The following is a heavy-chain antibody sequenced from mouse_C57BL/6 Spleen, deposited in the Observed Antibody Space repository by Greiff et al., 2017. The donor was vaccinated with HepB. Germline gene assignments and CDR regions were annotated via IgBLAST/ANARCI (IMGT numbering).Heavy chain of an antibody. CDR3: ANYYGSRGYYAMDY. CDR2: INPNNGGT. D-gene: IGHD1-1*01. CDR1: GYTFTDYN. J-gene: IGHJ4*01. V-gene: IGHV1-22*01. Sequence: VQLQQSGPELVKPGASVKMSCKASGYTFTDYNMHWVKQSHGKSLEWIGYINPNNGGTSYNQKFKGKATLTVNKSSSTAYMELRSLTSEDSAVYYCANYYGSRGYYAMDYWGQGTSVTFSS.